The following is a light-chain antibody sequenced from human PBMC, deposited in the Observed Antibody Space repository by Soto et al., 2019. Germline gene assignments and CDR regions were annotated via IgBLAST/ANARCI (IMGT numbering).Light chain of an antibody. V-gene: IGLV2-14*02. CDR2: EVT. CDR3: SSYTDSSTLGLYV. J-gene: IGLJ1*01. CDR1: SSNVGSYKL. Sequence: QSVLTQPASVSGSPGQSITISCTGTSSNVGSYKLVSWYQQHPGKAPKLMIYEVTYRPSGVSNRFSGSKSGSTASLTISGLQAEDEADYYCSSYTDSSTLGLYVFGTGTKVTVL.